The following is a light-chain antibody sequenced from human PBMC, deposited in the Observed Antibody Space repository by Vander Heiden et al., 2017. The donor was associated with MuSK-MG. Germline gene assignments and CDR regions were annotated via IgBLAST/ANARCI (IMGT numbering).Light chain of an antibody. CDR2: LGS. CDR3: MQALQTPLT. Sequence: DIVMIQSPLSLPVTPGEPASISCRSSQSLLHSNGYNYLDWYLQKPGQSPQLLIYLGSSRASGVPDRFSGSGSGTDFTLKISRVEAEDVGVYYCMQALQTPLTFGGGTKLEIK. CDR1: QSLLHSNGYNY. J-gene: IGKJ4*01. V-gene: IGKV2-28*01.